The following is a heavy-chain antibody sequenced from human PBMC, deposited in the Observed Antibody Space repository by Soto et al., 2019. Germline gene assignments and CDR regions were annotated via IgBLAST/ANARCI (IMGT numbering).Heavy chain of an antibody. CDR1: GFTFSSYG. J-gene: IGHJ4*02. CDR2: IWYDGSNK. CDR3: ARAAPPYFWRVVAVDY. Sequence: QVPLVESGGGVVQPWRSLRLSCAASGFTFSSYGMHWVRQAPGKGLEWVAVIWYDGSNKYYADSVNGRFTISRDNSKNMLYLQMNSLRAEDTAVYYCARAAPPYFWRVVAVDYWVQGTLVTVSS. D-gene: IGHD3-3*01. V-gene: IGHV3-33*01.